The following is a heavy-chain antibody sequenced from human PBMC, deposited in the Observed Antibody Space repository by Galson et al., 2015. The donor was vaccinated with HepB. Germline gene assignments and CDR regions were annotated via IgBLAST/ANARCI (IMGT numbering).Heavy chain of an antibody. V-gene: IGHV3-23*01. Sequence: SLRLSCAASGITYKNYALSWVRQAPGKGLEWVSTISLSGGTPLYADSVKGRFTLSRDNSKDTANLQMNSLRAEDTAVYYCAKVAGIAAHPNWFDPWGQVACARDNYRRTRRLIVNGSGAADTARYCWSIVAGRGAHPYWFDPWGGGALVIVAS. J-gene: IGHJ5*02. CDR1: GITYKNYA. CDR2: ISLSGGTP. D-gene: IGHD6-13*01. CDR3: AKVAGIAAHPNWFDPWGQVACARDNYRRTRRLIVNGSGAADTARYCWSIVAGRGAHPYWFDP.